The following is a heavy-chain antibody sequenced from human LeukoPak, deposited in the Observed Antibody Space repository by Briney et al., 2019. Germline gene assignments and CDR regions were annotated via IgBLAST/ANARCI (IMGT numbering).Heavy chain of an antibody. J-gene: IGHJ4*02. CDR3: AKDRTGYYARFDY. CDR1: GFTFSSYA. D-gene: IGHD3-9*01. Sequence: GGSLRLSCAASGFTFSSYAMSWVRQAPGKGLEWVSAISGSGGSTYYADSVKGRFTISRDNSKNTLYLQMDSLRAEDTAVYYCAKDRTGYYARFDYWGQGTLVTVSS. CDR2: ISGSGGST. V-gene: IGHV3-23*01.